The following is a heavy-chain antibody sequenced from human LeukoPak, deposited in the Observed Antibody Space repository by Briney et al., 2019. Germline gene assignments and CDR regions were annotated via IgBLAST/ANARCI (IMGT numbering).Heavy chain of an antibody. Sequence: SETLSLTCTVSGGSISSYYWSWIRQPAGKGLEWIGRIYTSGSTNYNPSLKSRVTMSVDTSKNQFSLKLSSVTAADPAVYYCAREQKSSSWYGQIDYWGQGTLVTVSS. V-gene: IGHV4-4*07. J-gene: IGHJ4*02. CDR3: AREQKSSSWYGQIDY. CDR1: GGSISSYY. CDR2: IYTSGST. D-gene: IGHD6-13*01.